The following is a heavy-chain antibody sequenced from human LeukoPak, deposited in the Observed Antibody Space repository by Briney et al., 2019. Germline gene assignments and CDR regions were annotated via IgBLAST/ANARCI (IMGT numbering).Heavy chain of an antibody. Sequence: SETLSLTCTVSGGSISSSSYYWSWVRQPPGKGLEWIGEINHSGSTNYNPSLKSRVTISVDTSKNQFSLKLSSVTAADTAVYYCARALISPGRYFDYWGQGTLVTVAS. CDR2: INHSGST. CDR1: GGSISSSSYY. J-gene: IGHJ4*02. CDR3: ARALISPGRYFDY. D-gene: IGHD1-26*01. V-gene: IGHV4-39*07.